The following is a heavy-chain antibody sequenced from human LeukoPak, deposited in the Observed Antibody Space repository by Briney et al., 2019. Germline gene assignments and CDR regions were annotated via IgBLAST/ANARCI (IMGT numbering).Heavy chain of an antibody. CDR1: GDSISSNY. CDR2: IYYSGST. V-gene: IGHV4-59*12. Sequence: SETLSLTCTVSGDSISSNYWSWIRQPPGKGLEWIGYIYYSGSTNYNPSLKSRVTISVDTSKNQFSLKLSSVTAADTAVYYCARGRWRLDYWGQGTLLTVSS. CDR3: ARGRWRLDY. D-gene: IGHD1-1*01. J-gene: IGHJ4*02.